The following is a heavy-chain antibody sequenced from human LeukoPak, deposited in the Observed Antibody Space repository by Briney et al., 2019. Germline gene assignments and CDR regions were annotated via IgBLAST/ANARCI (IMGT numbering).Heavy chain of an antibody. J-gene: IGHJ4*02. CDR3: ARQYGSEVLYYFDY. V-gene: IGHV4-4*07. CDR2: IYTSGST. Sequence: PSETLSLTCTVSGGSISSYYWSWIRQPAGKGLEWIGRIYTSGSTNYNPSLKSRVTISVDTSKNQFSLKLSSVTAADTAVYYCARQYGSEVLYYFDYWGQGTLVTVSS. D-gene: IGHD2-8*01. CDR1: GGSISSYY.